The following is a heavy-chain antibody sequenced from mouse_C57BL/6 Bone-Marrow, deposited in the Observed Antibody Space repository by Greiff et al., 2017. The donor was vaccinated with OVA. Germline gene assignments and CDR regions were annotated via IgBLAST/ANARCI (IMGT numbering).Heavy chain of an antibody. J-gene: IGHJ3*01. V-gene: IGHV1-74*01. CDR1: GYTFTSYW. Sequence: QVQLQQPGAELVKPGASVKVFCKASGYTFTSYWMHWVKQRPGQGLEWIGRIHPSDSDTNYNQKFKGKATLTVDKSSSTAYMQLSSLTSEDSAVYYCAIDSFYYDYAWFAYWGQGTLVTVSA. D-gene: IGHD2-4*01. CDR3: AIDSFYYDYAWFAY. CDR2: IHPSDSDT.